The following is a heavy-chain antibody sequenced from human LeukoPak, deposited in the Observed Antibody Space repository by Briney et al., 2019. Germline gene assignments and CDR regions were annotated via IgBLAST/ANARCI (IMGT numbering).Heavy chain of an antibody. V-gene: IGHV4-4*07. CDR1: GGSISSYY. J-gene: IGHJ4*02. CDR3: ARQDSKVGAYTGPYHFDY. Sequence: SETLSLTCTVSGGSISSYYWNWIRQPAGKGLEWIGRIYTSGSTHDNPSLKSRVTMSVDTSKNQVSLKVSSVTAADTAVYYCARQDSKVGAYTGPYHFDYWGQGTLVTVSS. CDR2: IYTSGST. D-gene: IGHD1-26*01.